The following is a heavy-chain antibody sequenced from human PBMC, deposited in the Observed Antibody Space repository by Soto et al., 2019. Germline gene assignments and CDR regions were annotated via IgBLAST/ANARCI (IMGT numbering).Heavy chain of an antibody. Sequence: QVQLVQSGAEVKKPGASVKVSCKASGYIFIHYYIHWVRQAPGQGLEWLAIINPNGGSTNYAQKFQGRVNVTSDTSTSTVSMQRNRLSSDYTSVYFCARSMLQGDFWGQGTLVTVSS. V-gene: IGHV1-46*01. CDR3: ARSMLQGDF. CDR1: GYIFIHYY. D-gene: IGHD2-21*01. J-gene: IGHJ4*02. CDR2: INPNGGST.